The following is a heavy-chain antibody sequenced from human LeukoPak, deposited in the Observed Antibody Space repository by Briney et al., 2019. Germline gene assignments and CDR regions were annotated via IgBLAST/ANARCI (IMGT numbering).Heavy chain of an antibody. D-gene: IGHD4-23*01. V-gene: IGHV4-59*01. CDR1: GASISSYY. J-gene: IGHJ4*02. CDR3: AREKNGNEPFDY. Sequence: SETLSLTCTVSGASISSYYWSWIRQPPGKGLEWIGYLYNTRNTYYNPSLKSRVTISVDTSKNQFSLKVSSVTAADTAVYYCAREKNGNEPFDYWGQGTLVTVSS. CDR2: LYNTRNT.